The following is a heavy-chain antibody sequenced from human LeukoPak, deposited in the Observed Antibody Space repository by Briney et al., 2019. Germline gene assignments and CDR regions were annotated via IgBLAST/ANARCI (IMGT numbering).Heavy chain of an antibody. CDR2: ISSGGYTI. V-gene: IGHV3-48*03. D-gene: IGHD3-22*01. J-gene: IGHJ3*02. CDR1: GFTFSSYA. CDR3: ARTAYYYDSSGYDDAFDI. Sequence: GGSLRLSCAASGFTFSSYAMHWVRQAPGKGLEWLSCISSGGYTIYYADSVKGRFTLSRDNAKNSLYLQMNSLRAEDTAVYYCARTAYYYDSSGYDDAFDIWGQGTMVTVSS.